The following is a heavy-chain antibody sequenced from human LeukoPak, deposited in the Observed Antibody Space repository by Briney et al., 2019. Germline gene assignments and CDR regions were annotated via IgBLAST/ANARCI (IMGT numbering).Heavy chain of an antibody. Sequence: ASVKVSCKASGYTFTGYYMHWVRQAPGQGLEWMGWINPNSGGTNYAQKFQGRVTMTTDTSTSTAYMELRSLRSDGTAVYYCAGTVTTIDAFDIWGQGTMVTVSS. D-gene: IGHD4-17*01. CDR1: GYTFTGYY. CDR3: AGTVTTIDAFDI. J-gene: IGHJ3*02. V-gene: IGHV1-2*02. CDR2: INPNSGGT.